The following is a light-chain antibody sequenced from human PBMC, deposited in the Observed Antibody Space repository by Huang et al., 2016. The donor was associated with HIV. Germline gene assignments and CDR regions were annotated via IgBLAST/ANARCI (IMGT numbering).Light chain of an antibody. CDR2: DAS. CDR3: QHRSNCPLT. V-gene: IGKV3-11*01. J-gene: IGKJ4*01. CDR1: QTVNYY. Sequence: EIVLTQSPATLSLSPGERATLSCRASQTVNYYLALYQQEPGQAPRLLIYDASNSATGIPARFSGSGSGTDFTLTISSLEPEDFAVYYCQHRSNCPLTFGGGTKVEIK.